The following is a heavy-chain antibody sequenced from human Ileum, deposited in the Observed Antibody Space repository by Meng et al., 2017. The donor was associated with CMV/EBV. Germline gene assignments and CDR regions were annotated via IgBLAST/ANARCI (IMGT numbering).Heavy chain of an antibody. D-gene: IGHD5-18*01. CDR3: ARGVYSYDAS. CDR1: GGSISRSTYY. Sequence: QVRLQGRGPGLVKPSETLSPTCTVSGGSISRSTYYWGWIRQPPGKGLEWIGSIYSTGSTYYNPSLKSRLTISIDTSNNQFSLKLTSMTAADTAVYYCARGVYSYDASWGQGTLVTVSS. J-gene: IGHJ4*02. CDR2: IYSTGST. V-gene: IGHV4-39*07.